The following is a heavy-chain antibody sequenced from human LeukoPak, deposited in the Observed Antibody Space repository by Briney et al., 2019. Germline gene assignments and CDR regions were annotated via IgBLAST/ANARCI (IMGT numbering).Heavy chain of an antibody. D-gene: IGHD6-19*01. CDR1: GFTFSKSG. CDR2: INTDGTVT. Sequence: GGSLRLSCAASGFTFSKSGMLWVRQAPGKGLERASRINTDGTVTTYADSVKGRFTVSRDNADNTMFLQMNSVRDEDTAVYYCATKQWLAPPPDSWGQGTPVTVSS. CDR3: ATKQWLAPPPDS. J-gene: IGHJ4*02. V-gene: IGHV3-74*01.